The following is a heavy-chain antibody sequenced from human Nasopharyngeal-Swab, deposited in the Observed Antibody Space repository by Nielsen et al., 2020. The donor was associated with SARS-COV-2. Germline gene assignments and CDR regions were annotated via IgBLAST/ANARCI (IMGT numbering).Heavy chain of an antibody. CDR2: INPSGGST. Sequence: ASVKVSCKASGYTFTSYYMHWVRQAPAQGLEWMGIINPSGGSTSYAQKFQGRVTMTRDTSTSTVYMELSSLRSEDTAVYYCARGHSRIIVVVPWRKGYFDYWGQGTLVTVSS. V-gene: IGHV1-46*01. J-gene: IGHJ4*02. D-gene: IGHD2-2*01. CDR1: GYTFTSYY. CDR3: ARGHSRIIVVVPWRKGYFDY.